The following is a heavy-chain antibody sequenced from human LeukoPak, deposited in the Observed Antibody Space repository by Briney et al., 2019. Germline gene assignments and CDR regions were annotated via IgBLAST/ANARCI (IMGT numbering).Heavy chain of an antibody. Sequence: GGSLRLSCAASGFTFSSYAMSWVRQAPGKGLEWVSAISGSGGSTYYADSVKGRFTISRDNSKNTLYLQMNSLRAEDTVVYYCAKDTAVAGTSDYWGQGTLVTVSS. CDR3: AKDTAVAGTSDY. CDR2: ISGSGGST. CDR1: GFTFSSYA. J-gene: IGHJ4*02. D-gene: IGHD6-19*01. V-gene: IGHV3-23*01.